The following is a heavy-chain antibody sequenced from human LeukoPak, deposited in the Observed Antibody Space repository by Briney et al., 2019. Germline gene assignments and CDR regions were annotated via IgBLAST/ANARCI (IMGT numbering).Heavy chain of an antibody. J-gene: IGHJ3*02. CDR3: AEHPGNYESASI. V-gene: IGHV3-74*01. D-gene: IGHD3-22*01. CDR1: GFTFSGYW. Sequence: GGSLRLSCAASGFTFSGYWMRWVRQAPGKGLVWVSRIDGYGSTINYADSVKGRFTISRDNAKNMLYLQMNSLRAEDTAVYYCAEHPGNYESASIWGQGTMVTVSS. CDR2: IDGYGSTI.